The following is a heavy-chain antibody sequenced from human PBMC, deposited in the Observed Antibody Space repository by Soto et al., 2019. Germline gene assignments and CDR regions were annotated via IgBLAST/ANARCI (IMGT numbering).Heavy chain of an antibody. CDR3: ARDKDWYSSSWPYFDY. CDR1: GFTFSSYA. D-gene: IGHD6-13*01. V-gene: IGHV3-30-3*01. J-gene: IGHJ4*02. CDR2: ISYDGSNK. Sequence: GGSLRLSCAASGFTFSSYAMHWVRQAPGKGLEWVAVISYDGSNKYYADSVKGRFTISRDNSKNTLYLQMNSLRAEDTAVYYCARDKDWYSSSWPYFDYWGQGTLVTVSS.